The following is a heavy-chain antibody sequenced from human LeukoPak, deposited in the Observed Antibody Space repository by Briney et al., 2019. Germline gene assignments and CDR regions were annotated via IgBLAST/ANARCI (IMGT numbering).Heavy chain of an antibody. D-gene: IGHD3-16*02. V-gene: IGHV3-23*01. CDR3: AAQKRGSYRPYYFDY. CDR1: GFTFSSYE. J-gene: IGHJ4*02. CDR2: ISDSGGRT. Sequence: GGSLRLSCAASGFTFSSYEMNWVRQAPGKGLERVSAISDSGGRTYSADSMKGRFTISRDNSKSTLYLQMNSLRADDTAVYYCAAQKRGSYRPYYFDYWGQGTLVTVSS.